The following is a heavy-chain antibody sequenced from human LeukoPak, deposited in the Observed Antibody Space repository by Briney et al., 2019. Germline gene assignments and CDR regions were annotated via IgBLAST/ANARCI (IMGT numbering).Heavy chain of an antibody. CDR3: VRTPPNWGFDY. D-gene: IGHD7-27*01. CDR2: MSPNSGDT. CDR1: GYTFASHD. J-gene: IGHJ4*02. V-gene: IGHV1-8*01. Sequence: ASVKVSCKASGYTFASHDINWVRQATGQGLEWMGWMSPNSGDTGYAQKFQGRVTMTSDSSISTAYMELSSLRSEDTAIYYCVRTPPNWGFDYWGQGTLVTVSS.